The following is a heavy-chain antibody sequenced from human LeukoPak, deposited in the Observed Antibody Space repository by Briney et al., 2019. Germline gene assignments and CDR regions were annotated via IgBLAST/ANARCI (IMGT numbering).Heavy chain of an antibody. V-gene: IGHV3-74*01. J-gene: IGHJ5*02. CDR2: INSDGSST. CDR1: GLTFSGYW. D-gene: IGHD6-19*01. Sequence: GGSLRLSCAASGLTFSGYWMHWVRQAPGKGLVWVSRINSDGSSTTYADSVKGRFIISGDNAMNTLYLQMNSLRAEDTAVYYCAREDAVAGTQINWFDPWGQGTLVTVSS. CDR3: AREDAVAGTQINWFDP.